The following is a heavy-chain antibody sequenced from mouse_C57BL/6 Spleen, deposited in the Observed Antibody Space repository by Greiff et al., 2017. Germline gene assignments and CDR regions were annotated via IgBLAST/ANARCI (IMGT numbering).Heavy chain of an antibody. J-gene: IGHJ2*01. D-gene: IGHD1-1*01. Sequence: VQLQQPGAELVKPGASVTMSCKASGYTFTSYWLTWVKQRPGQGLEWLGDIYPGSGSTNYNEKFKSKATLTVDTSSSPAYMQLSSLTSEDSAVYYCARNHYGSSDPAYWGQGTTLTVSS. CDR3: ARNHYGSSDPAY. CDR1: GYTFTSYW. V-gene: IGHV1-55*01. CDR2: IYPGSGST.